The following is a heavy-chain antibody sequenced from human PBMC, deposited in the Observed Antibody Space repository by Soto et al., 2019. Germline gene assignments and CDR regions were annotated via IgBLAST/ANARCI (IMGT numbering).Heavy chain of an antibody. J-gene: IGHJ6*02. CDR1: GGSFSGYY. Sequence: TLSLTCAVYGGSFSGYYWSWIRQPPGKGLEWIGEINHSGSTNYSPSLKSRVTISVDTSKNQFSLKLSSVTAADTAVYYCARGNSYGNYYYGMDVWGQGTTVTVSS. V-gene: IGHV4-34*01. CDR3: ARGNSYGNYYYGMDV. CDR2: INHSGST. D-gene: IGHD5-18*01.